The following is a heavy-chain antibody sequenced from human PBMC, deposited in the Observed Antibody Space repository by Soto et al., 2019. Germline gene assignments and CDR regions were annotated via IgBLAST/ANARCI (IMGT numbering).Heavy chain of an antibody. J-gene: IGHJ5*02. CDR2: MSYDGSNK. CDR1: GFSLSNSA. D-gene: IGHD3-10*02. V-gene: IGHV3-30-3*02. Sequence: GGSLRLSCAVSGFSLSNSAMHWVRQAPGKGLEWVAVMSYDGSNKYYADSVKGRFTISRDDSKNTLSLQMNSLRPEDTALYYCVKGSSCNNALCYNEGWFGPWGQGTLVTVSS. CDR3: VKGSSCNNALCYNEGWFGP.